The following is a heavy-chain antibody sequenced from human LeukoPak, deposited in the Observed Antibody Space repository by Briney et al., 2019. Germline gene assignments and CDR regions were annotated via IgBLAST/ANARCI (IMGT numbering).Heavy chain of an antibody. V-gene: IGHV3-23*01. Sequence: PGGSLRLSCAVSGFTFSSHAMNWVRQAPGKGLEWVSSITGSGGTTYYADSVKGRFTISRDNSKNTLYLQMNSLRAEDTAVYYCAKRLAMTGTYHFDYWGQGTLVTVSS. J-gene: IGHJ4*02. CDR3: AKRLAMTGTYHFDY. CDR1: GFTFSSHA. D-gene: IGHD6-19*01. CDR2: ITGSGGTT.